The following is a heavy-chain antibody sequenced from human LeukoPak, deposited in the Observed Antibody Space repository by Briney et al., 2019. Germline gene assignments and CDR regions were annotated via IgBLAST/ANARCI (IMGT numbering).Heavy chain of an antibody. CDR1: GFTFGDYA. V-gene: IGHV3-49*04. D-gene: IGHD3-3*01. CDR2: IRSKTHGGTT. J-gene: IGHJ4*02. CDR3: TRDGIPETNWSGYYVDF. Sequence: GGSLRLSCTASGFTFGDYAMSWVRQAPGKGLEWVGFIRSKTHGGTTEYAASVKGRFSISRDDSKSIAYLQMNSLKTEDTAVYYCTRDGIPETNWSGYYVDFWGQGTLVTVSS.